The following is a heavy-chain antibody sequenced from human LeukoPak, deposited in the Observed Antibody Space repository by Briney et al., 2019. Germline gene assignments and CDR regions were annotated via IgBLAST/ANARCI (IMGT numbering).Heavy chain of an antibody. CDR2: IYYSGST. D-gene: IGHD3-22*01. CDR3: ARGTYYYDSSGYSYYDYYYMDV. J-gene: IGHJ6*03. V-gene: IGHV4-59*01. CDR1: GDSIINYY. Sequence: PSETLSLTCSVSGDSIINYYWSWIRQPPGKGLEWIGYIYYSGSTNYSPSLKSRVTISVDTSKNQFSLKLSSVTAADTAVYYCARGTYYYDSSGYSYYDYYYMDVWGKGTTVTISS.